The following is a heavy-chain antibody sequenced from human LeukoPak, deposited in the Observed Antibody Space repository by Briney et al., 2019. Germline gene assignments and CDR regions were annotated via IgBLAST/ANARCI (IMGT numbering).Heavy chain of an antibody. CDR1: GFTFSDYY. Sequence: GGSLRLSCAASGFTFSDYYVSWIRQPPGKGLEWVSYISGSGTTIYYADSVEGRFTISRDNAKNSVYLQMNSLRGEDTAVYFCARDGSRGAFDIWGQGTMVSVSS. V-gene: IGHV3-11*01. CDR3: ARDGSRGAFDI. CDR2: ISGSGTTI. D-gene: IGHD6-25*01. J-gene: IGHJ3*02.